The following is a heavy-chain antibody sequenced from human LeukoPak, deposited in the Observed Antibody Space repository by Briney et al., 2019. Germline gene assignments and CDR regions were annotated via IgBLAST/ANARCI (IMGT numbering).Heavy chain of an antibody. CDR1: GGSISSYY. V-gene: IGHV4-59*01. CDR3: ARRHGDY. Sequence: SVTLSLTCTVSGGSISSYYWSWIRQPPGKGLEWIGYIYYSGSTNYNPSLKSRVTISVDTSKNQFSLKLSSVTAADTAVYYCARRHGDYWGQGTLVTVSS. J-gene: IGHJ4*02. CDR2: IYYSGST.